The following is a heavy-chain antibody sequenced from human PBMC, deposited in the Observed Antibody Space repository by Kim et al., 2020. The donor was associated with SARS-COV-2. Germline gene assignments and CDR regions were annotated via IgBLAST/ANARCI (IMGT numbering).Heavy chain of an antibody. D-gene: IGHD3-10*01. CDR3: ARGSSPGGDASGGYYVY. CDR1: GGTFSSYA. Sequence: SVKVSCKASGGTFSSYAISWVRQAPGQGLEWMGGIIPIFGTANYAQKFQGRVTITADESTSTAYMELSSLRSEDTAVYYCARGSSPGGDASGGYYVYWGQGTPVTVSS. J-gene: IGHJ4*02. V-gene: IGHV1-69*13. CDR2: IIPIFGTA.